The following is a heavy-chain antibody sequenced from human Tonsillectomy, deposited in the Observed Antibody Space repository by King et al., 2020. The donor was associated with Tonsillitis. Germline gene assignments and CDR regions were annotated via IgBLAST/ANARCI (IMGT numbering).Heavy chain of an antibody. CDR1: GFTFSSYS. Sequence: VQLVESGGGLVQPGGSLRLSCAASGFTFSSYSMNWVRQAPGKGLEWVAYISSSSSTIYYADSVKGRFTISRDNAKNSLYLQMNSLRAEDTAVYYCARDRDTAMGAQYYYYYYGMDVWGQGTTVTVSS. CDR2: ISSSSSTI. CDR3: ARDRDTAMGAQYYYYYYGMDV. V-gene: IGHV3-48*01. J-gene: IGHJ6*02. D-gene: IGHD5-18*01.